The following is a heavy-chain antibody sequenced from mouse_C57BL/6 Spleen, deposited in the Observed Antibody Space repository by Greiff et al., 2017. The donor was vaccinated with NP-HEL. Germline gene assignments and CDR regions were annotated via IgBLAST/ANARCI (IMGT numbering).Heavy chain of an antibody. J-gene: IGHJ3*01. CDR2: IWGGGST. Sequence: VMLVESGPGLVAPSQSLSIPCTVSGFSLTSYCLDWVRQPPGKGLEWLGVIWGGGSTNYHSALMSRLSISKDNYKSQVFLKMNSLQTDDTDMYYCAKRSIPGFAYWGQGTLVTVSA. D-gene: IGHD2-10*02. V-gene: IGHV2-9*01. CDR3: AKRSIPGFAY. CDR1: GFSLTSYC.